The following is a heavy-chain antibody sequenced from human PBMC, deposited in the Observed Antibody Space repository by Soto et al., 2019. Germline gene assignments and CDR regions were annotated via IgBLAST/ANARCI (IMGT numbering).Heavy chain of an antibody. Sequence: EVQLVESGGGLVQPGGSLRLSCAASGFTFSSYSMNWVRQAPGKGLEWVSYISSSSTTKYYADSVKGRFTISTDNAKNTLYLKMNILIAEDTAVYYCARDGCSGSNCLSWFEPWGQGTLVTVSS. CDR2: ISSSSTTK. CDR3: ARDGCSGSNCLSWFEP. V-gene: IGHV3-48*01. D-gene: IGHD2-15*01. J-gene: IGHJ5*02. CDR1: GFTFSSYS.